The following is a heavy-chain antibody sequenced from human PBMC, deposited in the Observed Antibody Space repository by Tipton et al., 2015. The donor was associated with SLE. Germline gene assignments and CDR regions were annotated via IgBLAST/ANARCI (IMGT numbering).Heavy chain of an antibody. CDR1: GFTFGSYW. J-gene: IGHJ4*02. Sequence: SLRLSCVASGFTFGSYWMIWVRLDPGKGLEWVANIKEDGTKRYHLDSVEGRFSISRDNAKNSLYLQMNNLRADDTALYYCGREIPAGATALDYWGQGTLVTVSS. V-gene: IGHV3-7*01. CDR3: GREIPAGATALDY. D-gene: IGHD1-26*01. CDR2: IKEDGTKR.